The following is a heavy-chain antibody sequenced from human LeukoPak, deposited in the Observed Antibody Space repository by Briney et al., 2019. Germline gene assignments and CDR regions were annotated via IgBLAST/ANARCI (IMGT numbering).Heavy chain of an antibody. Sequence: GGSLRLSCAASGFTVSSNYMSWVRQAPGKGLEWVSVIYSGGSTYYADSVKGRFTISRDNSKNTLYLQMNSLRAEDTAVYYCARDFRYCSSTSCYKDYTDVWGKGTTVTVSS. D-gene: IGHD2-2*02. CDR2: IYSGGST. CDR1: GFTVSSNY. J-gene: IGHJ6*03. CDR3: ARDFRYCSSTSCYKDYTDV. V-gene: IGHV3-53*01.